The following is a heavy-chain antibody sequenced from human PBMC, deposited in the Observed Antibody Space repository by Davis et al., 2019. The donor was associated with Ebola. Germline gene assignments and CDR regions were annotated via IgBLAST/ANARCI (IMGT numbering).Heavy chain of an antibody. Sequence: SETLSLTCAVYGGSFSGYYWSWIRQPPGKGLEWIGEINHSGSTNYNPSLKSRVTISVDKSKNQFSLKLSSVTAADTAVYYCARVSYDSSGYYYVEAFDIWGQGTMVTVSS. D-gene: IGHD3-22*01. CDR1: GGSFSGYY. CDR3: ARVSYDSSGYYYVEAFDI. CDR2: INHSGST. J-gene: IGHJ3*02. V-gene: IGHV4-34*01.